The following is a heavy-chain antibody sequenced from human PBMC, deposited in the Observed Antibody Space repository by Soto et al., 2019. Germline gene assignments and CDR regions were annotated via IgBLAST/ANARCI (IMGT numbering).Heavy chain of an antibody. CDR3: ARVGGVTSYFDY. J-gene: IGHJ4*02. CDR1: GGSISSSTYY. V-gene: IGHV4-39*01. D-gene: IGHD3-16*01. Sequence: SETLSLPCTVSGGSISSSTYYWGGIPQPPGKGREWIGSIYYSGSTYYNPSLKRRDTISVDTTKNQFTLNLSSVTAADTTVYYCARVGGVTSYFDYWGQGTLVTVSS. CDR2: IYYSGST.